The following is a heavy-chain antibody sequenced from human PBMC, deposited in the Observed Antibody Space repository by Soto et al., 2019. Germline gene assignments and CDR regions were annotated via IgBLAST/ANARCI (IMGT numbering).Heavy chain of an antibody. CDR3: AKGEDYYDSSGYSSFDY. V-gene: IGHV3-23*01. CDR2: ISGSGGST. Sequence: GGSLRLSCAASGFTFSSYAMSWVRQAPGKGLEWVSAISGSGGSTYYADSVKGRFTISRDNSKNTLYLQMNSLRAEDTAVYYCAKGEDYYDSSGYSSFDYWGQGTLVTVSS. CDR1: GFTFSSYA. D-gene: IGHD3-22*01. J-gene: IGHJ4*02.